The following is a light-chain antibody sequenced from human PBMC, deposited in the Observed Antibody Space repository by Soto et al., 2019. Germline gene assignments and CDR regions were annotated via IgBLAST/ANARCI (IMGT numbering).Light chain of an antibody. J-gene: IGKJ1*01. Sequence: DLLLTPSPDSLSVSLGERATINCKSSQSVLYSSNNKNYLAWYQQKPGQPPKLPIYWASTRESGVPDRFSGSGSGTDFTLTISSLQAEDVAVYYCQQYYSTPRTFGQGTKVDIK. CDR3: QQYYSTPRT. CDR1: QSVLYSSNNKNY. V-gene: IGKV4-1*01. CDR2: WAS.